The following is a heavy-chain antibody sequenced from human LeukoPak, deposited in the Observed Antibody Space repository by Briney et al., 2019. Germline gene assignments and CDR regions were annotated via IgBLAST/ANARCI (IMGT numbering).Heavy chain of an antibody. CDR2: IKQDESEK. CDR1: GFTFSHYW. D-gene: IGHD2-2*01. CDR3: AKNRYVIKTSCPLFCS. V-gene: IGHV3-7*01. J-gene: IGHJ5*02. Sequence: PGGSLRLSCTASGFTFSHYWMSWVRQAPGKGLQWVADIKQDESEKYYVDSVKGRFTISRDNAKNSMYLQMNSLRAEDTAVYYCAKNRYVIKTSCPLFCSWGQGTLSPSPQ.